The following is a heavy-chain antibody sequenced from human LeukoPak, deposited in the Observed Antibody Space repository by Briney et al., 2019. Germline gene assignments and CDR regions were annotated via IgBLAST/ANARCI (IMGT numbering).Heavy chain of an antibody. D-gene: IGHD5-18*01. CDR3: ATDRIGSGGYSNGIDY. J-gene: IGHJ4*02. V-gene: IGHV4-61*01. Sequence: SETLSLTCTVSGGSISSSTYYWGWIRQPPGKGLEWIGYIYYSGGTDYNPSLKSRLTISVATSKNQFSLRLSSVTAADTAVYYCATDRIGSGGYSNGIDYWGQGTLVTVSS. CDR2: IYYSGGT. CDR1: GGSISSSTYY.